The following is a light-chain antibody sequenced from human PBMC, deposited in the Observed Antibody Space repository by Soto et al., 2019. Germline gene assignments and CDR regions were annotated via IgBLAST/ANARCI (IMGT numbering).Light chain of an antibody. J-gene: IGKJ2*01. CDR3: QQYSTYPYI. CDR1: QSINRW. V-gene: IGKV1-5*03. CDR2: KAS. Sequence: DIQMTQSPSTLSACFVHLVNIPFRASQSINRWLAWYQQKPGKAPKLLIYKASSLESGVPSRFSGGGIGTEFSLSISSLQPDDFATYYCQQYSTYPYIFGQGTKVDIK.